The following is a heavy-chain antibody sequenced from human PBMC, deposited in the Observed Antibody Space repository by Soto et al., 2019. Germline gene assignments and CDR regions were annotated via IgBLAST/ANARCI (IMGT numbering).Heavy chain of an antibody. CDR1: GGTFSSYA. Sequence: ASVKVSCKASGGTFSSYAISWVRQAPGQGLEWMGGINPNSGGTNYAQKFQGWVTMTRDTSISTAYMELSRLRSDDTAVYYCAREPLTGDRNFDYWGQGTLVTVSS. V-gene: IGHV1-2*04. J-gene: IGHJ4*02. D-gene: IGHD7-27*01. CDR3: AREPLTGDRNFDY. CDR2: INPNSGGT.